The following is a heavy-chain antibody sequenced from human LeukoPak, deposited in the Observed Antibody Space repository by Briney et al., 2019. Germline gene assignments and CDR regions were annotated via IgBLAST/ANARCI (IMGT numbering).Heavy chain of an antibody. CDR2: IYYSGST. Sequence: PLQTLSLTCTVSGGSISSGDYYWSWIRQPPGKGLEWIGYIYYSGSTYYNPSLKSRVTISVDTSKNQFSLKLSSVTAADTAVYYCARAISGGGYNLDYWGQGTLVTVSS. D-gene: IGHD5-24*01. CDR1: GGSISSGDYY. J-gene: IGHJ4*02. CDR3: ARAISGGGYNLDY. V-gene: IGHV4-30-4*08.